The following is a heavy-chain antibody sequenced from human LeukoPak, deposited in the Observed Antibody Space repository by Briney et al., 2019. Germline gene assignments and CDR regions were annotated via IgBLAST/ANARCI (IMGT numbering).Heavy chain of an antibody. CDR1: GGSFSGYY. J-gene: IGHJ4*02. CDR3: ATYYYDSSGSSRTSGIDY. CDR2: INHSGST. V-gene: IGHV4-34*01. Sequence: SETLSLTCAVYGGSFSGYYWSWIRQPPGKGLEWIGEINHSGSTNYNPSLKSRVTISVDTSKNQFSLKLSSVNAAETAVYYCATYYYDSSGSSRTSGIDYWGQGNLVTVSS. D-gene: IGHD3-22*01.